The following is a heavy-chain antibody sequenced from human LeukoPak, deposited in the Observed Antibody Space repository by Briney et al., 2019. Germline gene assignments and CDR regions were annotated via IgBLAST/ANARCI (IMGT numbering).Heavy chain of an antibody. D-gene: IGHD1-1*01. V-gene: IGHV3-30*03. CDR3: ARDRRGTWSIDF. CDR1: GFTVNSDG. J-gene: IGHJ4*02. Sequence: PGRSLRLSCAVSGFTVNSDGVHWVRQAPGKGLEWVTFTSNDGSRTYYADSVKGRFTFSRDNSENMFYLQMNSLRAYDTAVYYCARDRRGTWSIDFWGQGVLVTVSS. CDR2: TSNDGSRT.